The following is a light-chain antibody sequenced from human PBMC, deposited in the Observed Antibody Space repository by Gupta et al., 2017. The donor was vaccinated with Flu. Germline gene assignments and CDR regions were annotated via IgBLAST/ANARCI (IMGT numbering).Light chain of an antibody. J-gene: IGKJ4*01. V-gene: IGKV3D-15*01. CDR1: QSVSGN. Sequence: EIVMTQSPATLSVSPGERATLSCRASQSVSGNLAWYQQRPGQAPRLLVYGASTRDTGIPARFSGSGYGTEFTLTISSRQSEDFGVYYCQQYDRWPPLTFGGGTKVDIK. CDR2: GAS. CDR3: QQYDRWPPLT.